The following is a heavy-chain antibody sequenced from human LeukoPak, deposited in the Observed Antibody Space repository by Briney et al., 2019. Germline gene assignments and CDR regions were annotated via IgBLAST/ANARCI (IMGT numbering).Heavy chain of an antibody. CDR1: GSTFSSYW. V-gene: IGHV3-74*01. J-gene: IGHJ4*02. CDR2: INSDGSST. CDR3: ARADFYKQQLGTTIDY. Sequence: QSGGSLRLSCAASGSTFSSYWMHWVRQAPGKGLVWVSRINSDGSSTSYADSVKGRFTISRDNAKNTLYLQMNSLRAEDTAVYYCARADFYKQQLGTTIDYWGQGTLVTVSS. D-gene: IGHD6-13*01.